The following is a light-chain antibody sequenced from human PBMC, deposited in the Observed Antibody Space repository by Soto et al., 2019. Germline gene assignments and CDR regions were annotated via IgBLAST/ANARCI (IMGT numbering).Light chain of an antibody. CDR2: EVS. V-gene: IGLV2-8*01. J-gene: IGLJ3*02. CDR1: SSDVGGYNY. Sequence: QSALTQPPSASGSPGQSVTFSCTGTSSDVGGYNYVSWYQQHPGKAPKLMIYEVSKRPSGVPDRFSGSKSGNTASLTVSGLQAEDEADYYCSSRATNAGGDNWVFGGGTKLTVL. CDR3: SSRATNAGGDNWV.